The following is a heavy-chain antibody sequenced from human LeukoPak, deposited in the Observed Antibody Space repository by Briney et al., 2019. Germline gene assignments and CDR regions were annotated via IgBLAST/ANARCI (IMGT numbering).Heavy chain of an antibody. D-gene: IGHD1-26*01. J-gene: IGHJ4*02. Sequence: PSETLSLTCTVSGGSISSSSYYWGWIRQPPGKGLEWIGSIYYSGSTYYNPSLKSRVTISVDTSKNQFSLKLSSVTAADTAVYYCARDGWELRYYFDYWGQGTLVTVSS. CDR3: ARDGWELRYYFDY. CDR2: IYYSGST. V-gene: IGHV4-39*07. CDR1: GGSISSSSYY.